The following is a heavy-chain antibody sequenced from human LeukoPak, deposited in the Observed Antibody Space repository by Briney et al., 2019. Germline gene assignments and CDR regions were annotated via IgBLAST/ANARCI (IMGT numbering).Heavy chain of an antibody. V-gene: IGHV4-59*01. CDR2: TYYSGSA. CDR3: ARGGSRDGYNRPLDY. J-gene: IGHJ4*02. D-gene: IGHD5-24*01. Sequence: PSETLSLTCAVSGGSISSYYWSWIRQPPGKGLEWIGYTYYSGSANYSPSLKGRVTMSVDTSKNLFSLRLSSVTAADTAVYYCARGGSRDGYNRPLDYWGQGTLVSVSS. CDR1: GGSISSYY.